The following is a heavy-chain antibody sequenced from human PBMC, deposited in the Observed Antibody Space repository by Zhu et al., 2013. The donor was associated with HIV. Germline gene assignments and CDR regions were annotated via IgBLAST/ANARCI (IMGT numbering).Heavy chain of an antibody. J-gene: IGHJ4*02. D-gene: IGHD4-17*01. Sequence: QAQVMQSGPEVKKPGASMKVSCKASGYIFTSGVISWVRQAPGQGLEWMGWINPNSGGTNYAQKFQGRVTMTRDTSISTAYMELSRLRSDDTAVYYCARGWSTVVTPLYYWGQGTLVTVSS. CDR2: INPNSGGT. CDR1: GYIFTSGV. CDR3: ARGWSTVVTPLYY. V-gene: IGHV1-2*02.